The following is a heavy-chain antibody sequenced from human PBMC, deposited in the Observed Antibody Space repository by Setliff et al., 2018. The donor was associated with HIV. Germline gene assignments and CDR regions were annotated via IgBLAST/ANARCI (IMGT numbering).Heavy chain of an antibody. V-gene: IGHV4-4*09. J-gene: IGHJ4*02. CDR1: GGSIGVDC. Sequence: SETLSLTCTVSGGSIGVDCWSWIRQPPGKGLEWIGYIYSNGITRYNPSLKSRVTISLDTSKIELSLTLKSVTAADTAVYYCSVIDYWGQGTLVTVPQ. CDR3: SVIDY. CDR2: IYSNGIT.